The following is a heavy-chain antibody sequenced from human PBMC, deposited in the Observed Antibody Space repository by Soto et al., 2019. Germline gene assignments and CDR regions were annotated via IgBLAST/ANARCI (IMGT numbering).Heavy chain of an antibody. V-gene: IGHV4-31*03. D-gene: IGHD1-1*01. Sequence: NPSETLSLTCTVSGGSISSGGYYWSWIRQHPGKGLEWIGYIYYSGSTYYNPSLKSRVTISVDTSKNQFSLKLSSVTAADTAVYYCARDRGLERPNWFDPWGQGTLVTVSS. CDR3: ARDRGLERPNWFDP. CDR1: GGSISSGGYY. CDR2: IYYSGST. J-gene: IGHJ5*02.